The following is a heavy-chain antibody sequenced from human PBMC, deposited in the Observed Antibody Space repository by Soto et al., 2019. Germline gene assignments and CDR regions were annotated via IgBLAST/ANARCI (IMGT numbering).Heavy chain of an antibody. D-gene: IGHD3-10*01. CDR2: IYYSGST. CDR3: AREPVI. CDR1: GGYIISSSDY. Sequence: TSVTLSLTCTVSGGYIISSSDYWGWIRQHPGKGLEWIGYIYYSGSTYYNPSLKSRVTISVDTSKNQFSPKLSSVTAADTAVYYCAREPVIWGQGTLVTVSS. J-gene: IGHJ4*02. V-gene: IGHV4-31*03.